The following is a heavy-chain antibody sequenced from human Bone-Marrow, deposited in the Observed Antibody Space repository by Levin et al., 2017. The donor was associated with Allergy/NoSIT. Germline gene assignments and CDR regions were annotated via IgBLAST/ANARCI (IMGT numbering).Heavy chain of an antibody. CDR2: TVPIFGTE. Sequence: SVKVSCKTSGDVFNGFGVVWVRQAPGQGLEWLGGTVPIFGTEVYAQKFKGRLSIIADKSTATVYMELAGLTSEDTAVYFCARGTTTYDGGTGYYVGGVNFFDFWGQGTLVTVSS. V-gene: IGHV1-69*06. J-gene: IGHJ4*02. CDR3: ARGTTTYDGGTGYYVGGVNFFDF. CDR1: GDVFNGFG. D-gene: IGHD3/OR15-3a*01.